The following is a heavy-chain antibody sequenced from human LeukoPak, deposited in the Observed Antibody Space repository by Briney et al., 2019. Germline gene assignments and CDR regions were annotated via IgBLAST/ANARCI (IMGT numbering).Heavy chain of an antibody. V-gene: IGHV4-39*01. Sequence: SETLSLTCSVSGGSISSSTYYWGWIRQPPGKGLEWIGSIYYSGSTYYNPSLKSRVTISVDTSKNQFFLKLNSVTAADTAVYYCAIRALFGSGMVWFDPRGQGTLVTVSS. J-gene: IGHJ5*02. CDR1: GGSISSSTYY. CDR3: AIRALFGSGMVWFDP. CDR2: IYYSGST. D-gene: IGHD3-10*01.